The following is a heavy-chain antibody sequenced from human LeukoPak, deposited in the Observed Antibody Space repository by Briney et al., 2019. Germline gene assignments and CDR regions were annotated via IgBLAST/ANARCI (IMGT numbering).Heavy chain of an antibody. CDR1: GYSISSGYY. CDR2: IHHSGST. CDR3: ARHGITIFGVVIEFDY. J-gene: IGHJ4*02. V-gene: IGHV4-38-2*01. Sequence: SETLSLTCAVSGYSISSGYYWGWIRQPPGKGLEWIGSIHHSGSTYYNPSLKSRVTISVDTSKNQFSLKLSSVTAADTAVYYCARHGITIFGVVIEFDYWGQGILVTVSS. D-gene: IGHD3-3*01.